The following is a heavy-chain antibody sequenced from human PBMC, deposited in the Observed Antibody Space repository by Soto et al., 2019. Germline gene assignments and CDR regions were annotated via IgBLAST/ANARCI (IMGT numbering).Heavy chain of an antibody. J-gene: IGHJ4*02. CDR1: GFSLGSKGMR. D-gene: IGHD4-17*01. CDR2: IDWDDDK. V-gene: IGHV2-70*04. CDR3: ARSPGGFTVATYFFDY. Sequence: SGPTLVNPTQTLTLTCTFSGFSLGSKGMRVSWIRQPPGNALEWLARIDWDDDKFYSPSLRTRLTISKDTSKNQVVLTMTNVDPKDTATYYCARSPGGFTVATYFFDYWGQGTLVTVSS.